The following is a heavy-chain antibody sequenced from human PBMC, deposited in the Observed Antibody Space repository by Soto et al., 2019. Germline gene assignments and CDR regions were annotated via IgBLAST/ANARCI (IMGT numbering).Heavy chain of an antibody. J-gene: IGHJ6*02. CDR3: ARGAAAGYTYYYYYGMDV. CDR2: IYHSGST. V-gene: IGHV4-30-2*01. Sequence: SETLSLTCAVSGGSISSGGYSWSWIRQPPGMGLEWIGYIYHSGSTYYNPSLKSRVTISVDRSKNQFSLKLSSVTAADTAVYYCARGAAAGYTYYYYYGMDVWGQGTTVTVSS. CDR1: GGSISSGGYS. D-gene: IGHD6-13*01.